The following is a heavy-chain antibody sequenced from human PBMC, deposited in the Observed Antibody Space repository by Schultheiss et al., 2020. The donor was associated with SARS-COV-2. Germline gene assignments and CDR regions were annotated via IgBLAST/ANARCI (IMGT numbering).Heavy chain of an antibody. Sequence: SETLSLTCAVYGGSFSGYYWSWIRQPAGKGLEWIGRIYTSGSTNYNPSLKSRVTMSVDTSKNQFSLKLSSVTAADTAVYYCAREGSDYYYYYYMDVWGKGTTVTVSS. CDR3: AREGSDYYYYYYMDV. J-gene: IGHJ6*03. CDR2: IYTSGST. V-gene: IGHV4-4*07. CDR1: GGSFSGYY.